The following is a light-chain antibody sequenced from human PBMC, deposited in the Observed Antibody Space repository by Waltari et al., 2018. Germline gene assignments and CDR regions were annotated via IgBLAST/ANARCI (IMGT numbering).Light chain of an antibody. Sequence: EIVLTQSPGTLSLSPGDRATLSCRARQSVSSNYLAGYEQKPGQAPRLLIYGASTRATGIPDRFSGSGSGTDFTLTISRLEPEDFAVYYCQQYGSSQFTFGPGTKVDIK. J-gene: IGKJ3*01. V-gene: IGKV3-20*01. CDR3: QQYGSSQFT. CDR2: GAS. CDR1: QSVSSNY.